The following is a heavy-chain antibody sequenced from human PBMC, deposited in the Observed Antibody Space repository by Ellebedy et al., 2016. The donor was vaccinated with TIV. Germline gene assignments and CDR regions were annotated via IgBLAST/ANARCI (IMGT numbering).Heavy chain of an antibody. CDR2: IKEDGSVE. J-gene: IGHJ4*02. Sequence: GESLKISCAASGFTFSNYWMNWVRQAPGKGLEWVAQIKEDGSVEAYIDSVKGRFSISRENGKNSLYLQMNNLRAKDTAVYYCAGPAAIGTKAFDYWGQGTLVTVSS. V-gene: IGHV3-7*01. D-gene: IGHD2-2*01. CDR3: AGPAAIGTKAFDY. CDR1: GFTFSNYW.